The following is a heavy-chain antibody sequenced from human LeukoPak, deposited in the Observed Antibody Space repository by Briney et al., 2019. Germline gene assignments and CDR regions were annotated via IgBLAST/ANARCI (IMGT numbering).Heavy chain of an antibody. J-gene: IGHJ6*02. Sequence: PGGSLRLSCAASGFTFDDYAMHWVRQAPGMGLEWVSLISGDSGSTFYADSVKGRFTISRDNSKNSLYLQMNSLRNDDTALYYCARDTEGYTYGYYYYGMDVWGQGTTVTVSS. CDR3: ARDTEGYTYGYYYYGMDV. CDR2: ISGDSGST. CDR1: GFTFDDYA. V-gene: IGHV3-43*02. D-gene: IGHD5-18*01.